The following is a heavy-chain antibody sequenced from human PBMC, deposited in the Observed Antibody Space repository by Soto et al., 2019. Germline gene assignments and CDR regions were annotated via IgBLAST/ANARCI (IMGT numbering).Heavy chain of an antibody. Sequence: KLSETLSLTCAVYGGSFSGYYWSWIRQPPGKGLEWIGEINHSGSTNYDPSLKSRVTISVDTSKNQFSLKLSSVTAADTAVYYCARLETGTTGYYYGMDVWGQGTTVTVSS. CDR1: GGSFSGYY. CDR2: INHSGST. CDR3: ARLETGTTGYYYGMDV. V-gene: IGHV4-34*01. J-gene: IGHJ6*02. D-gene: IGHD1-7*01.